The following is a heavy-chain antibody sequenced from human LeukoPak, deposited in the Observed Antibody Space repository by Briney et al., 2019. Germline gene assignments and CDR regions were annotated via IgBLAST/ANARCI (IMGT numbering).Heavy chain of an antibody. CDR2: ISSNGSTI. D-gene: IGHD3-10*01. Sequence: GGSLRLSCAASGFSFSSYEMNWVRQAPGKGLEWVAYISSNGSTIYYADSVKGRFTISRDNSKNTLYLQMNSLRAEDTAVYYCARRGSGTYSVDQWGQGTLVTVSS. V-gene: IGHV3-48*03. J-gene: IGHJ4*02. CDR3: ARRGSGTYSVDQ. CDR1: GFSFSSYE.